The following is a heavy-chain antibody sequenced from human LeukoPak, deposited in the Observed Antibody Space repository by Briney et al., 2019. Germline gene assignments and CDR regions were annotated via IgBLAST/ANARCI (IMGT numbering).Heavy chain of an antibody. V-gene: IGHV4-34*01. CDR3: ARGPYGSGSSPIGYFDY. D-gene: IGHD3-10*01. J-gene: IGHJ4*02. CDR2: INHSGSA. CDR1: GGSFSGYY. Sequence: SETLSLTCAVYGGSFSGYYWSWIRQPPGKGLEWIGEINHSGSANYNPSLKSRVTISVDTSKNQFSLKLSSVTAADTAVYYCARGPYGSGSSPIGYFDYWGQGTLVTVSS.